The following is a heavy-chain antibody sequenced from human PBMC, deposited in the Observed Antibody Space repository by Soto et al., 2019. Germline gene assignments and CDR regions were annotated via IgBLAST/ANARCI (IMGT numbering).Heavy chain of an antibody. Sequence: GGSLRLSCVASGFTFSSYAMHWVRQAPGKGLEYVSAISSNGGSTYYANSVKGRFTISRDNSKNTLYLQMGSLRAEDMAVYYCARDFTYSSSWYEWYFDLWGRGTLVTVSS. CDR2: ISSNGGST. CDR1: GFTFSSYA. CDR3: ARDFTYSSSWYEWYFDL. D-gene: IGHD6-13*01. J-gene: IGHJ2*01. V-gene: IGHV3-64*01.